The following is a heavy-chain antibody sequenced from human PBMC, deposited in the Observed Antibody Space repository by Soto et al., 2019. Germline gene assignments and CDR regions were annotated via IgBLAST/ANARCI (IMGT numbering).Heavy chain of an antibody. V-gene: IGHV1-3*01. CDR2: FNAGNGNT. CDR3: ARSPYYYDSSGENWFDP. J-gene: IGHJ5*02. CDR1: GYTFTSYA. Sequence: ASVKVSCKASGYTFTSYAMHWVRQAPGQRLEWMGWFNAGNGNTKYSQKFQGRVTITRDTSASTVYMELSSLRSEDTAVYYCARSPYYYDSSGENWFDPWGQGTLVTVSS. D-gene: IGHD3-22*01.